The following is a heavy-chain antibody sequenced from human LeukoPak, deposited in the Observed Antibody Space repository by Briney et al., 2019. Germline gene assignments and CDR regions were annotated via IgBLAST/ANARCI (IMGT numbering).Heavy chain of an antibody. D-gene: IGHD3-9*01. CDR1: GFTFSSYS. V-gene: IGHV3-21*01. Sequence: GGSLRLSCAASGFTFSSYSMNWVRQAPGKGLEWVSSISTSSSYIYYADSVKGRFTISRDNAKSSLYLQMNSLRAEDTALYYCAKGVRFLDWWILDYWGQGSLVTVSS. CDR3: AKGVRFLDWWILDY. J-gene: IGHJ4*02. CDR2: ISTSSSYI.